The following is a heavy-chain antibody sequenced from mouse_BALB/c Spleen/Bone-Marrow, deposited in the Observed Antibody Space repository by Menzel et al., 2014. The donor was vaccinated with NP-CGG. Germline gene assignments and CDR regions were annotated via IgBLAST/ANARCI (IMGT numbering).Heavy chain of an antibody. Sequence: VQLKESGGGLVQPGGSLKLSCAASGFTFSYYTMSWVRQTPEKRLEWVAYISNGGSTTYHPDTVKGRFTISRDNAKNTLYLQMSSLKSEDTAMYYCARDGYDVGGALGYWGQGTSVTVSS. CDR1: GFTFSYYT. CDR3: ARDGYDVGGALGY. J-gene: IGHJ4*01. CDR2: ISNGGSTT. D-gene: IGHD2-2*01. V-gene: IGHV5-12-2*01.